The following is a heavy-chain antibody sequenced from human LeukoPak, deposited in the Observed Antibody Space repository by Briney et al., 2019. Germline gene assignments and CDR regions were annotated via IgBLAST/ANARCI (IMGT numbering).Heavy chain of an antibody. J-gene: IGHJ4*02. CDR2: MYYTGST. CDR3: ARGTFWSGYYHDY. V-gene: IGHV4-59*12. Sequence: SETLSLTCIVSGGSISRYYWSWIRQPPGKGLEWIGYMYYTGSTDYSPSLKSRVTISVDTSKNQFSLKLSSVTAADTAVYYCARGTFWSGYYHDYWGQGTLVTVSS. D-gene: IGHD3-3*01. CDR1: GGSISRYY.